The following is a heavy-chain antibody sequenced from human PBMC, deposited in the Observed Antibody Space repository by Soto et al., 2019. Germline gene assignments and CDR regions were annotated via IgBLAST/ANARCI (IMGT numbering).Heavy chain of an antibody. Sequence: PSETLSLTCSVSGGSISSSNWWSWVRQPPGKGLEWIGEIYHSGSTNYNPSLKSRVTISVDKSKNQFSLKLSSVTAADTAVYYCARDRGCSGGICYRDLGYWGQGTLVTVSA. D-gene: IGHD2-15*01. CDR2: IYHSGST. CDR3: ARDRGCSGGICYRDLGY. CDR1: GGSISSSNW. J-gene: IGHJ4*02. V-gene: IGHV4-4*02.